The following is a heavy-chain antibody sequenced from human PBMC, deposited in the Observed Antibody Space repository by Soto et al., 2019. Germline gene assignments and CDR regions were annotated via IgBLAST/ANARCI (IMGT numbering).Heavy chain of an antibody. CDR3: TTDQLAVAGTAYYFDC. CDR1: GFTFSNAW. V-gene: IGHV3-15*01. J-gene: IGHJ4*02. CDR2: IKSQTDGGTT. D-gene: IGHD6-19*01. Sequence: EVQLVESGVGLVKPGESLRLTCVASGFTFSNAWMSWVRQAPGKGLEWGGRIKSQTDGGTTDYAAPVKGRFTISRDDSKKTLYMQMNIVKTEDTAVYFCTTDQLAVAGTAYYFDCWGQGTLVTVSS.